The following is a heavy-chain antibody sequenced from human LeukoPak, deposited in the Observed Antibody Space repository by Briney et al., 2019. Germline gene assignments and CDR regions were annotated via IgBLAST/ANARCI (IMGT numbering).Heavy chain of an antibody. D-gene: IGHD2-21*01. V-gene: IGHV3-72*01. Sequence: YWGWVRQAPGKGLEWVGRITNRPNIYTTEYAASVKGRFTISRDDSKNSLSLQMNSLKTEDTAVYYCARDGHTSFDYWGQGTLVTVSS. CDR3: ARDGHTSFDY. CDR2: ITNRPNIYTT. J-gene: IGHJ4*02. CDR1: Y.